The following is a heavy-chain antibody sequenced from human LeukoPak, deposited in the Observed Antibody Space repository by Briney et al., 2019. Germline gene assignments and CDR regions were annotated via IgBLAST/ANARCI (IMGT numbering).Heavy chain of an antibody. Sequence: GASVKVSCKASGYNLTNYGINWVRQAPGQGLEWMGWISAYIGNTVHAQKFQGRLTMTTDTSTSTAYMELRSLGSDDTAAYYCARELKTPVSIYYFDYWGQGTLVTVSS. J-gene: IGHJ4*02. CDR1: GYNLTNYG. D-gene: IGHD5/OR15-5a*01. V-gene: IGHV1-18*01. CDR3: ARELKTPVSIYYFDY. CDR2: ISAYIGNT.